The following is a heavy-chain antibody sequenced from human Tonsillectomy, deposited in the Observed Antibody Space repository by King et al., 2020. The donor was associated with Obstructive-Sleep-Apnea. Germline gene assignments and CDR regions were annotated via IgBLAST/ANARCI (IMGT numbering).Heavy chain of an antibody. CDR1: GFTFSDYY. V-gene: IGHV3-11*06. J-gene: IGHJ4*02. D-gene: IGHD4-17*01. Sequence: VQLVESGGGLVKPGGSLRLSCAASGFTFSDYYMSWIRQAPGKGLEWVSYISSSSSSTNYADSVTGRFTISRDNAKNSLYLQMNSLRAEDTAVYYCAGFQYGDYERVDYWGQGTLVTVSS. CDR3: AGFQYGDYERVDY. CDR2: ISSSSSST.